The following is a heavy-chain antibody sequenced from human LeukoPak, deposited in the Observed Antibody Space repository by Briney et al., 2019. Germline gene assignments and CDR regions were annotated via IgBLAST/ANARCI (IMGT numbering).Heavy chain of an antibody. CDR3: ARDRSSGPDYYYYGMDV. CDR1: GFTFSSYW. V-gene: IGHV3-48*04. Sequence: GGSLRLSCAASGFTFSSYWMSWVRQAPGKGLEWVSYISSSGSTIYYADSVKGRFTISRDNAKNSLYLQMNSLRAEDTAVYYCARDRSSGPDYYYYGMDVWGQGTTVTVSS. J-gene: IGHJ6*02. CDR2: ISSSGSTI. D-gene: IGHD6-19*01.